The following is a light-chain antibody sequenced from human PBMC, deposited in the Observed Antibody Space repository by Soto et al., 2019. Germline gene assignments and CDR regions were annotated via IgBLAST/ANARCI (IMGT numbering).Light chain of an antibody. V-gene: IGKV1-39*01. J-gene: IGKJ1*01. Sequence: DIQMTQSQSSLSASVGDRVTITCRASQSIGRYLDWYQEKPGKAPKLLIYAACNLQSGVPSRFSGSGSGTDFTLTISILQAEDIAVYYWQQYNMWWRFGEG. CDR2: AAC. CDR1: QSIGRY. CDR3: QQYNMWWR.